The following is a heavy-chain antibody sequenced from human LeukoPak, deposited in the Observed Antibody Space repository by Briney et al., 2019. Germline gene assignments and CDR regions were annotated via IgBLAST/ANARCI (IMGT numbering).Heavy chain of an antibody. J-gene: IGHJ4*02. V-gene: IGHV3-30*18. CDR1: GFTFSSYG. D-gene: IGHD5-18*01. CDR3: AKGEGYSYGLLFDY. Sequence: GSLRLSCAASGFTFSSYGMHWVRQAPGKGLEWVAVISYDGSNKYYADSVKGRFTISRDNSKNTLYLQMNSLRAEDTAVYYCAKGEGYSYGLLFDYWGQGTLVTVSS. CDR2: ISYDGSNK.